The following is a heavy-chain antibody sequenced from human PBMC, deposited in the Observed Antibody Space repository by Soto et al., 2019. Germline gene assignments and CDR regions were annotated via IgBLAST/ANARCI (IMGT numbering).Heavy chain of an antibody. J-gene: IGHJ1*01. V-gene: IGHV3-23*01. D-gene: IGHD2-8*01. CDR2: ISGSGDDT. Sequence: EVQLLESGGGLVQPGGSLRLSCAASGFTFNNYAMSWVRQTPGKGLEWVSSISGSGDDTYYAGSVRGRFSISRDNSKNMLSLQMNALRPEDTAVYYCAKATHNAEKDFCTTFNCAPEYFYHWGQGTLVSV. CDR1: GFTFNNYA. CDR3: AKATHNAEKDFCTTFNCAPEYFYH.